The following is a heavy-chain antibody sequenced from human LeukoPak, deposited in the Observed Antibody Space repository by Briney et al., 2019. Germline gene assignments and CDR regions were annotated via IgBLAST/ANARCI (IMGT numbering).Heavy chain of an antibody. V-gene: IGHV1-24*01. CDR3: ATWARYSSGWVYYFDY. Sequence: ASVKVSCKVSGYTLTELSMHWVRQAPGKGLEWMGGFGPEDGETIYAQKFQGRVTMTEDTSTDTAYMELSSLRSEDTAVYYCATWARYSSGWVYYFDYWGQGTLVTVSS. J-gene: IGHJ4*02. CDR2: FGPEDGET. D-gene: IGHD6-19*01. CDR1: GYTLTELS.